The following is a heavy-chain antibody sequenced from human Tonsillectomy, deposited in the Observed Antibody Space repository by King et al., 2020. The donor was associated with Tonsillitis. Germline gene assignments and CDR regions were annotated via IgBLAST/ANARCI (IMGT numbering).Heavy chain of an antibody. CDR3: ARESSPYSSGWPFDY. CDR1: GGSIGTYY. V-gene: IGHV4-4*07. D-gene: IGHD6-19*01. J-gene: IGHJ4*02. Sequence: QLQESGPGLVKPSETLSLTCTVSGGSIGTYYWSYIRQPAGKALEWIGRIYTSGNTNYNPSLKSRVTMSVDTSKNQFSLQLSSVTAADTAVYYCARESSPYSSGWPFDYWGQGTLVTVSS. CDR2: IYTSGNT.